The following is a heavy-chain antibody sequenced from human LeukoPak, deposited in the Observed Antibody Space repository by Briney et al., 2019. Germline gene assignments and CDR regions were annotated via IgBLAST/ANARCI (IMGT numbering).Heavy chain of an antibody. V-gene: IGHV4-59*01. CDR2: IYYSGST. CDR3: ARDRLAVAGIGP. J-gene: IGHJ5*02. CDR1: GGSISSYY. D-gene: IGHD6-19*01. Sequence: SETLSLTCTVSGGSISSYYWSWIRQPPGKGLEWLGYIYYSGSTNYNPSLKSRVTISVDTSKNQFSLKLSSVTAADTAVYYCARDRLAVAGIGPWGQGTLVTVSS.